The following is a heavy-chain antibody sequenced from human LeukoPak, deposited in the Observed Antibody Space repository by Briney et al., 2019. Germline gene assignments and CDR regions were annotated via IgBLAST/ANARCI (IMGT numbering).Heavy chain of an antibody. J-gene: IGHJ4*02. D-gene: IGHD4-11*01. Sequence: ASVNVSCKASGYTFRGNYIHWLRQAPGQGLAWMGWIDANNGDTKSAQKFQGRVTMSRDTSISKAYIDLSSLSPDDAAVYYCARDPSSVTLYFFDYWGQGTLVTVSS. CDR3: ARDPSSVTLYFFDY. V-gene: IGHV1-2*02. CDR1: GYTFRGNY. CDR2: IDANNGDT.